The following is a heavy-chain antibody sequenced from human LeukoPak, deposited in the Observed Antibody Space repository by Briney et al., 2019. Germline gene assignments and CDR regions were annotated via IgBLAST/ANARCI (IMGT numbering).Heavy chain of an antibody. CDR3: ARLYSDYDFWSGYYHNWFDP. J-gene: IGHJ5*02. CDR2: IYYSGSA. D-gene: IGHD3-3*01. V-gene: IGHV4-39*01. CDR1: GGSISSSSYY. Sequence: SETLSLTCTFSGGSISSSSYYWGWIRQPPGKGLEWIGSIYYSGSAYYNPSLKSRVAISVDTSKNQFSLKLSSVTAADTAVYYCARLYSDYDFWSGYYHNWFDPWGQGTLVTVSS.